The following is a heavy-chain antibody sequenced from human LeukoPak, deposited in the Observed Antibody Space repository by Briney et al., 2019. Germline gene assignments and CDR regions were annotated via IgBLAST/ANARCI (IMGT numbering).Heavy chain of an antibody. Sequence: PGGSPRLSCAASGFTFSSYSMNWVRQAPGKGLEWVSSISSSSSYIYYADSVKGRFTISRDNAKNSLYLQMNSLRAEDTAVYYCARDRYSSGWYDYWGQGTLVTVSS. D-gene: IGHD6-19*01. V-gene: IGHV3-21*01. J-gene: IGHJ4*02. CDR3: ARDRYSSGWYDY. CDR2: ISSSSSYI. CDR1: GFTFSSYS.